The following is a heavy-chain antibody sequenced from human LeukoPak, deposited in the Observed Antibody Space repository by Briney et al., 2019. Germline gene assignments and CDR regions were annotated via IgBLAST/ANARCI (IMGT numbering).Heavy chain of an antibody. V-gene: IGHV1-3*01. J-gene: IGHJ5*02. CDR1: GYTFTNYV. Sequence: ASVKVSCKASGYTFTNYVMSWVRQAPGRREWMGWINADNGDTKYSQKFQGRVTITIDTSASTSKMELRSLKSEDTAVYYCARERDYYDTNGYPNNWFDPWGQGTLVTVSS. CDR3: ARERDYYDTNGYPNNWFDP. D-gene: IGHD3-22*01. CDR2: INADNGDT.